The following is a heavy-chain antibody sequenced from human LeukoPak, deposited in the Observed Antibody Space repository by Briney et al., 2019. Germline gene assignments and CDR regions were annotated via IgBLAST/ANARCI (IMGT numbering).Heavy chain of an antibody. CDR2: ISSNSSTI. CDR3: AMVRGVIFDY. Sequence: EGSLRLSCAASGFTFSRYSMNWVRQAPGKGLEWVSYISSNSSTIYYADSVKGRFTISRDDAKNSLSLQMNSLRAEDTAVYYCAMVRGVIFDYWGPGTLVTVSS. CDR1: GFTFSRYS. D-gene: IGHD3-10*01. V-gene: IGHV3-48*04. J-gene: IGHJ4*02.